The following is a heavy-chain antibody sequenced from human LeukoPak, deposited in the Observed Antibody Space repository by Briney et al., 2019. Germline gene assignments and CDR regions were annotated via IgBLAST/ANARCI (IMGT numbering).Heavy chain of an antibody. J-gene: IGHJ4*02. D-gene: IGHD7-27*01. CDR1: GFTFSDYW. CDR2: INQDGSET. Sequence: GGSLRLSRAASGFTFSDYWMSWVRQAPGKGLEWVANINQDGSETYYVDSVEGRFTISRDNAKNSLFLQMSSLRAEDTAVYFCSRDPGDYWGQGTLVTVSS. CDR3: SRDPGDY. V-gene: IGHV3-7*04.